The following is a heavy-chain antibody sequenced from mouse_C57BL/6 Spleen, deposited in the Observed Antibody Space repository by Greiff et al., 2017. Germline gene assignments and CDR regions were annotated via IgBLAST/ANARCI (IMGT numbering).Heavy chain of an antibody. V-gene: IGHV1-80*01. J-gene: IGHJ4*01. D-gene: IGHD1-1*01. CDR2: IYPGDGDT. CDR1: GYAFSSYW. CDR3: ARMDYGSSYDAMDY. Sequence: VQLQQSGAELVKPGASVKISCKASGYAFSSYWMNWVKQRPGKGLEWIGQIYPGDGDTNYNEKFKGKATLTADKSSSTAYMQRSSLTSEDSAVYFWARMDYGSSYDAMDYWGQGTSVTVSS.